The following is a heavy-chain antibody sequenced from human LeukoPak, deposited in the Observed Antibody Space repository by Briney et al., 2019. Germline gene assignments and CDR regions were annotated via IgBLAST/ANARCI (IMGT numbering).Heavy chain of an antibody. CDR1: GFTFSYRG. J-gene: IGHJ4*02. D-gene: IGHD6-25*01. CDR3: ATDRYSSGCGDC. CDR2: ISPTGDTF. V-gene: IGHV3-48*01. Sequence: GGSLRLSCAGSGFTFSYRGMIWVRQPPGKGLAWVSYISPTGDTFYYAESVKGRFTIFRDNAKNSLYLQMNSLRAEDSAVYYCATDRYSSGCGDCWGQGTLVTVSS.